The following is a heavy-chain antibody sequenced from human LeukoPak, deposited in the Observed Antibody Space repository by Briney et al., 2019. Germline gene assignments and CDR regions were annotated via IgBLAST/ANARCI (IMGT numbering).Heavy chain of an antibody. Sequence: PGGSLRLSCAASGFTFSSYAMSWVRQAPGKGLEWVSAISGSGGSTYYADSVKGRLTISRDSSKNTLYLQMNSLRAEDTAIYYCAKDLSGVSCSDYWGQGTLVTVSS. CDR3: AKDLSGVSCSDY. CDR2: ISGSGGST. CDR1: GFTFSSYA. J-gene: IGHJ4*02. V-gene: IGHV3-23*01. D-gene: IGHD2-15*01.